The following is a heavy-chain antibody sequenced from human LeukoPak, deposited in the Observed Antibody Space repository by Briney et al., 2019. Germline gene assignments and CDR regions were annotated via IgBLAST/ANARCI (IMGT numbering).Heavy chain of an antibody. CDR2: INPNSGGT. CDR3: ARFWDVLLRHYWFES. J-gene: IGHJ5*01. D-gene: IGHD3-10*01. CDR1: GYTFTGYY. Sequence: ASVKVSCKASGYTFTGYYMHWVRQAPGQGLEWMGWINPNSGGTDYAQKLQGRVTMTRDTSISTAYMELSRLRYDDTAVYYCARFWDVLLRHYWFESWGQGTLVTVSS. V-gene: IGHV1-2*02.